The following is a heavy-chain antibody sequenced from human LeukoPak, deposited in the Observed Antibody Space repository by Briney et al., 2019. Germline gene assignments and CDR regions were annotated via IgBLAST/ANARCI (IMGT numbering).Heavy chain of an antibody. J-gene: IGHJ4*02. V-gene: IGHV4-34*01. CDR1: GGSFSGYY. CDR2: INHSGST. Sequence: SETLSLTCAVYGGSFSGYYWSWIRQPPGKGLEWIGEINHSGSTNYNPSLKSRVTISVDTSKNQFSLKLSSVTAADMAVYYCARRGGSSWYRIHYWGQGTLVTVSS. CDR3: ARRGGSSWYRIHY. D-gene: IGHD6-13*01.